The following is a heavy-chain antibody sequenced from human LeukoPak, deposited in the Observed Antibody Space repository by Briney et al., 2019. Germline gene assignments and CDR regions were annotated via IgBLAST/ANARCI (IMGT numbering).Heavy chain of an antibody. Sequence: PSETLSLTCTVSGGSISSYYWIWMGQPPGKGLEWIGYIYYSGSTKYNPSLKSRVTISVDTSKNQFSLKVSTVHAADTAVYYSARDSGSGSPLYYFDYWGQGTLVTVSS. CDR1: GGSISSYY. D-gene: IGHD3-10*01. CDR2: IYYSGST. J-gene: IGHJ4*02. CDR3: ARDSGSGSPLYYFDY. V-gene: IGHV4-59*01.